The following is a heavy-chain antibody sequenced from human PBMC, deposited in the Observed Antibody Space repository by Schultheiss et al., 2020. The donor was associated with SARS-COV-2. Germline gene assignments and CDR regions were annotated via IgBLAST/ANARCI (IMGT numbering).Heavy chain of an antibody. D-gene: IGHD3-3*01. V-gene: IGHV3-23*01. CDR3: TRDTFGVDDY. CDR2: ISGSGGST. Sequence: GGSLRLSCAASGFTFSSYAMSWVRQAPGKGLEWVSAISGSGGSTYYADSVKGRFTISRDNAENTLYLQMNSLRAEDTAIYYCTRDTFGVDDYWGQGTLVTVSS. J-gene: IGHJ4*02. CDR1: GFTFSSYA.